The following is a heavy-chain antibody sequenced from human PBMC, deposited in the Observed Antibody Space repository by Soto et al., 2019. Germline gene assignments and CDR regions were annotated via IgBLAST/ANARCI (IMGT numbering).Heavy chain of an antibody. J-gene: IGHJ5*01. V-gene: IGHV3-33*01. Sequence: QVQLVESGGGVVQPGRSLRLSCAASGFTFSSYGMHWVRQAPGKGLEWVAVIWYDGSNKYYADSVKGRFTSSRDNSKNTLYLQMNSLRAEDTAVYYCARDRPADVRGWFDYWGQGTLVTVSS. CDR2: IWYDGSNK. CDR1: GFTFSSYG. D-gene: IGHD3-10*01. CDR3: ARDRPADVRGWFDY.